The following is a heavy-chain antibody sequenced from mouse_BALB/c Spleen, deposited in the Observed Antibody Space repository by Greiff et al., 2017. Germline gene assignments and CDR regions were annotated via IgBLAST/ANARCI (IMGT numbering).Heavy chain of an antibody. Sequence: EVQLVESGGGLVNPGGSLKLSCAASGFTFSSYAMSWVRQTPEKRLEWVASISSGGSTYYPDSVKGRFTISRDNARNILYLQMSSLRSEDTAMYYCAREGYGGSSYDWYFDVWGAGTTVTVSS. V-gene: IGHV5-6-5*01. CDR2: ISSGGST. CDR3: AREGYGGSSYDWYFDV. D-gene: IGHD1-1*01. CDR1: GFTFSSYA. J-gene: IGHJ1*01.